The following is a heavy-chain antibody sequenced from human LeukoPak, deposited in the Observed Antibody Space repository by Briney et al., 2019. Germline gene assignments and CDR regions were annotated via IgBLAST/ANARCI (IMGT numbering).Heavy chain of an antibody. J-gene: IGHJ4*02. D-gene: IGHD2-2*01. V-gene: IGHV1-69*13. Sequence: GASVKVSCKASGYTFTSYAISWVRQAPGQGLEWMGGNIPIFGTANYAQKFQGRVTITADESTSTAYMELSSLRSEDTAVYYCAGGYCSSTSCSPLDYWGQGTLVTVSS. CDR1: GYTFTSYA. CDR2: NIPIFGTA. CDR3: AGGYCSSTSCSPLDY.